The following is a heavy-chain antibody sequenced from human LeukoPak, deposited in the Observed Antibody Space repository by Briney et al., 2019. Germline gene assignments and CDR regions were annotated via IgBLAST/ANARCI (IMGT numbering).Heavy chain of an antibody. J-gene: IGHJ4*02. CDR1: GGXISSSSYF. D-gene: IGHD6-13*01. Sequence: SETLSLTCNVSGGXISSSSYFWGWIRQPPGKGLQWIGSFYYSGSTYYNPSLKSRVTISVDTSKNHFSLKLSSVTAADTAVYYCARHGHQPGYSSSWYFDYWGQGTLVTVSS. V-gene: IGHV4-39*01. CDR2: FYYSGST. CDR3: ARHGHQPGYSSSWYFDY.